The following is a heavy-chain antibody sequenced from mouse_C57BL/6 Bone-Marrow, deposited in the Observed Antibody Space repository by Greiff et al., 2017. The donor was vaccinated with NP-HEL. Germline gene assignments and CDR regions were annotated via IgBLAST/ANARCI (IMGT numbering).Heavy chain of an antibody. CDR3: ARGGDYPAWFAY. D-gene: IGHD2-4*01. J-gene: IGHJ3*01. CDR1: GYTFTSYW. Sequence: QVQLQQPGAELVKPGASVKLSCKASGYTFTSYWMHWVKPRPGQGLEWIGMIHPNSGSTNYNEKFKSKATLTVDKSSSTAYMQLSSLTSEDSAVYYCARGGDYPAWFAYWGQGTLVTVSA. V-gene: IGHV1-64*01. CDR2: IHPNSGST.